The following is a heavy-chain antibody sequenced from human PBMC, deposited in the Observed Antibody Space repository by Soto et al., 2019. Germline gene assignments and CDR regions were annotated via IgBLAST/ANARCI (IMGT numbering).Heavy chain of an antibody. CDR2: IKQDGSEK. CDR1: GLTFSTYW. D-gene: IGHD3-16*01. V-gene: IGHV3-7*01. Sequence: EVQLVESGGGLVQPGGSLRLSCAASGLTFSTYWMSWVRQVPGKGLEWVANIKQDGSEKYYVDSVKGRFTISRDNAKNSLYLQINSLRVEDTAVYYCARHVETFFDYWGQGTLVTVSS. CDR3: ARHVETFFDY. J-gene: IGHJ4*02.